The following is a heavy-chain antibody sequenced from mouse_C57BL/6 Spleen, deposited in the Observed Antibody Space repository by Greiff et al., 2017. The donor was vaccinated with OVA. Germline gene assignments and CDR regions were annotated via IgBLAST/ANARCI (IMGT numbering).Heavy chain of an antibody. CDR1: GFTFTDYY. CDR2: IRNKANGYTT. Sequence: EVMLVASGGGLVQPGGSLSLSCAASGFTFTDYYMSWVRQPPGKALEWLGFIRNKANGYTTEYSASVKGRFTISRDNSQSILYLQMNALRAEDSATYYCARYGSNYAFDYWGQGTTLTVSS. D-gene: IGHD2-5*01. V-gene: IGHV7-3*01. J-gene: IGHJ2*01. CDR3: ARYGSNYAFDY.